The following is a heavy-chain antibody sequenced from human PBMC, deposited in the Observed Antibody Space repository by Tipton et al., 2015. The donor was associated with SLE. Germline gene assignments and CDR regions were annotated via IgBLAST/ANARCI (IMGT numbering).Heavy chain of an antibody. V-gene: IGHV4-39*07. CDR3: TRHYDPLGADYYFDY. J-gene: IGHJ4*02. CDR2: SYYSGSP. CDR1: GGSITSNYY. D-gene: IGHD3-16*01. Sequence: TLSLTCTVSGGSITSNYYWGWIRQPPGKGLEWIGSSYYSGSPYFNPSLESRVTISVDTSKNQFSLKLSSVTAADTAVYYCTRHYDPLGADYYFDYWGQGTLVTVSS.